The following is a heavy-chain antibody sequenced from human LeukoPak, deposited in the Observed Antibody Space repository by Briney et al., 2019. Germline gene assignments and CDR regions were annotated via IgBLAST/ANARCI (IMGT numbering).Heavy chain of an antibody. J-gene: IGHJ6*03. CDR3: AREARYGGYYYYYYMDV. D-gene: IGHD3-16*02. Sequence: SVKVSCKASGGTFSSYAISWVRQAPGQGLEWMGRIIPIFGTANYAQKFQGRVTITTDEPTSTAYMELSSLRSEDTAVYYCAREARYGGYYYYYYMDVWGKGTTVTVSS. CDR2: IIPIFGTA. V-gene: IGHV1-69*05. CDR1: GGTFSSYA.